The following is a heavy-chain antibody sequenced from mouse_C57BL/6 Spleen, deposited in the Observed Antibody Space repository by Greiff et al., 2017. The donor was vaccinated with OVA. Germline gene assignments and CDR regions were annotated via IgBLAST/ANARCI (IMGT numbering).Heavy chain of an antibody. D-gene: IGHD4-1*01. CDR3: AKNGGLGRDYAMDY. J-gene: IGHJ4*01. CDR2: IWSGGST. V-gene: IGHV2-4*01. CDR1: GFSLTSYG. Sequence: VQLQQSGPGLVQPSQSLSITCTVSGFSLTSYGVHWVRQPPGKGLEWLGVIWSGGSTDYNAAFISRLSISKDNSKSQVFFKMNSLQADDTAIYYCAKNGGLGRDYAMDYWGQGTSVTVSS.